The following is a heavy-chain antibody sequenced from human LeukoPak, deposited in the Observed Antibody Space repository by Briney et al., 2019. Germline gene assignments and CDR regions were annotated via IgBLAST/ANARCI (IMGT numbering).Heavy chain of an antibody. Sequence: PGGSLRLSCAAPGFTFSSYAMSWVRQAPGKGVEGVSAISGSGGSTYYADSVKGRFTISRDNSKNTLYLQMNSLRAEDTAVYYCANSAGQLWFFLDYWGQGTLVTVSS. D-gene: IGHD5-18*01. CDR1: GFTFSSYA. CDR2: ISGSGGST. CDR3: ANSAGQLWFFLDY. V-gene: IGHV3-23*01. J-gene: IGHJ4*02.